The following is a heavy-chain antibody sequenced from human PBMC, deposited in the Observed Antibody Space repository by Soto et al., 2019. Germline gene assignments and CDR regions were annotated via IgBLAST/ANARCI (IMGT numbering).Heavy chain of an antibody. CDR1: GDSIKSGDSY. CDR3: VGGRDDNKNGF. Sequence: SETLSLTCTVSGDSIKSGDSYWTWIRQFPGKGLEWIGQLYYTGTPFYNPSLESRITISADNSKNQFSLSLRSVTAADSAVYYCVGGRDDNKNGFWGQGILVTVSS. J-gene: IGHJ4*02. D-gene: IGHD3-16*01. V-gene: IGHV4-30-4*01. CDR2: LYYTGTP.